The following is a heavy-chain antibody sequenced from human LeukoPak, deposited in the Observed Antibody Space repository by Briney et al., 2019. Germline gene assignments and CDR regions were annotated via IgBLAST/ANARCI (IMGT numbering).Heavy chain of an antibody. CDR3: ARVIAYCGGDCYSDLGYYFDY. J-gene: IGHJ4*02. CDR2: VYYSGTT. Sequence: SETLSLTCTVSGGSISSQYWSWIRQPPGKGLEWIGYVYYSGTTNYNPSLKSRVTISVDTSKNQFSLRLSSVTAADTAVYYCARVIAYCGGDCYSDLGYYFDYWGQGTLVTVSS. V-gene: IGHV4-59*11. D-gene: IGHD2-21*02. CDR1: GGSISSQY.